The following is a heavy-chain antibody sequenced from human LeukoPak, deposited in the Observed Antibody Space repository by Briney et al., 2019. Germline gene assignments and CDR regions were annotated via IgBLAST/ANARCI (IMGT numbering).Heavy chain of an antibody. Sequence: PSETLSLTCTVPGGSISSYYRSWIRQPAGKGLEWIGRIYTSGSTNYNASLKSRVSMSVDTSKNQFSLKLSSVTAADTAVFYCARENSGSYREFDYWGQGTLVTVSS. V-gene: IGHV4-4*07. D-gene: IGHD1-26*01. J-gene: IGHJ4*02. CDR1: GGSISSYY. CDR3: ARENSGSYREFDY. CDR2: IYTSGST.